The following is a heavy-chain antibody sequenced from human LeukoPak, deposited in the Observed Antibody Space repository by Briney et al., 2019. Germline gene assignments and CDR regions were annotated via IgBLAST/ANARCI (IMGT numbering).Heavy chain of an antibody. V-gene: IGHV1-8*01. CDR2: MNPNSGNT. CDR1: GYTFTSYD. Sequence: GAPVKVSCKASGYTFTSYDINWVRQATGQGLEWMGWMNPNSGNTGYAQKFQGRVTMTRNTSISTAYMELSSLRSEDTAVYYCARDHLNDYGDSYFDFWGQGALVTVSS. D-gene: IGHD4-17*01. CDR3: ARDHLNDYGDSYFDF. J-gene: IGHJ4*02.